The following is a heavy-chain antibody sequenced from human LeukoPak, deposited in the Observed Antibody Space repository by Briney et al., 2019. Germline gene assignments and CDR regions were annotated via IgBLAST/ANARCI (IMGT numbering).Heavy chain of an antibody. D-gene: IGHD6-6*01. V-gene: IGHV4-59*01. J-gene: IGHJ3*02. CDR1: GGSISSYY. CDR3: ARDTGSSPRSDAFDI. Sequence: PSETLSLTCTVSGGSISSYYWSWIRQPPGKGLEWIGYIYYSGSTNYNPSLKSRVTISVDTSKDQFSLKLSSVTAADTAVYYCARDTGSSPRSDAFDIWGQGTMVTVSS. CDR2: IYYSGST.